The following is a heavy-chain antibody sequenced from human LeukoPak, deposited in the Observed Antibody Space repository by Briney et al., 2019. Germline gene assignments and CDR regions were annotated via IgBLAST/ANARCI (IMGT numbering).Heavy chain of an antibody. Sequence: GGSLRLSCAAPGFTFSSYAMHWVRQAPGKGLEWVAVISYDGSNKYYADSVKGRFTISRDNSKNTLYLQMNSLRAEDTAVHYCARARHIVVVPAAGLDYWGQGTLVTVSS. J-gene: IGHJ4*02. D-gene: IGHD2-2*01. V-gene: IGHV3-30-3*01. CDR3: ARARHIVVVPAAGLDY. CDR1: GFTFSSYA. CDR2: ISYDGSNK.